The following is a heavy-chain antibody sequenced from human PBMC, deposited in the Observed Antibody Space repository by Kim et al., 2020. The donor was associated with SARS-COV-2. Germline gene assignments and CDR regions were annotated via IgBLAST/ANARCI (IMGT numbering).Heavy chain of an antibody. Sequence: ASVKVSCKGFGYVFTSFGISWVRQAPGQGLEWMGWISAYNGKTNYTQKFQDRITLTTETSTTTAYLELRGLRPDDTAMYYCEREYHFDSSGLGRFWGQGT. CDR2: ISAYNGKT. V-gene: IGHV1-18*01. CDR1: GYVFTSFG. D-gene: IGHD3-22*01. CDR3: EREYHFDSSGLGRF. J-gene: IGHJ4*02.